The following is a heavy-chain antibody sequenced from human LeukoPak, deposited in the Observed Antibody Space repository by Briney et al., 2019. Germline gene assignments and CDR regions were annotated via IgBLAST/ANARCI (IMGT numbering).Heavy chain of an antibody. CDR1: GGTFSSYA. CDR3: AKDRYDILTGYQGLDY. CDR2: IIPILGIA. J-gene: IGHJ4*02. Sequence: SVKVSCKASGGTFSSYAISWVRQAPGQGLEWMGRIIPILGIANYAQKFQGRVTITADKSTSTAYMELSSLRSEDTAVYYCAKDRYDILTGYQGLDYWGQGTLVTVSS. D-gene: IGHD3-9*01. V-gene: IGHV1-69*04.